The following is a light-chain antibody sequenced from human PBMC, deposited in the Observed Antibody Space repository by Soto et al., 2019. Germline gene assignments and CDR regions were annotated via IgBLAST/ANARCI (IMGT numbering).Light chain of an antibody. CDR2: DVN. Sequence: QSALTQPASVSGSPGQSITISCTGTSSDIGAFTFVSWYQQHPGKVPKLMIFDVNRRPSGVSDRFYGSKSGNTASLTISGLQAEDEGDYYCSSYTSSSTHVFGSGPKVTV. J-gene: IGLJ1*01. CDR3: SSYTSSSTHV. CDR1: SSDIGAFTF. V-gene: IGLV2-14*03.